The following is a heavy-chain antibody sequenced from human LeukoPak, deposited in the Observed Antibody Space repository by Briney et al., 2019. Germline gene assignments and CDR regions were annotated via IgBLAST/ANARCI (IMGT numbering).Heavy chain of an antibody. Sequence: SETLSLTCTVSGGSISSYYWSWIRQPAGKGLEWIGRIYTSGSSSGSTNYNPSLKSRVTMSVDTSKNQFSLRLSSVTAADTAVYYCARRPNKSYFDYWGQGTLVTVSS. J-gene: IGHJ4*02. CDR3: ARRPNKSYFDY. CDR2: IYTSGSSSGST. V-gene: IGHV4-4*07. CDR1: GGSISSYY.